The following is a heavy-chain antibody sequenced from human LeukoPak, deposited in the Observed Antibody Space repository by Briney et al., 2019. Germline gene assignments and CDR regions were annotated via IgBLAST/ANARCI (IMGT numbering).Heavy chain of an antibody. J-gene: IGHJ3*02. Sequence: SETLSLTCTVSGGSISSYYWSWIRQPPGKGLEWIGYIYYSGSTNYNPSLKSRVTMSVDTSKNQFSLKLSSVTAADTAVYYCARHEMATIGAFDIWGQGTMVTVSS. D-gene: IGHD5-24*01. CDR3: ARHEMATIGAFDI. V-gene: IGHV4-59*08. CDR1: GGSISSYY. CDR2: IYYSGST.